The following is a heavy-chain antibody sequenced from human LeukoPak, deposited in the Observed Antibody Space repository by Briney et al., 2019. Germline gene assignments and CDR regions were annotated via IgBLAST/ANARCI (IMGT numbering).Heavy chain of an antibody. J-gene: IGHJ2*01. Sequence: SETLSLTCTVSGASISSSPHYWGWIRQPPGKGLEWIGSIYHSGSTYYNPSLKSRVTISVDTSKNQFSLKLSSVTAADTAVYYCARDRMGYFDLWGRGTLVTVSS. CDR1: GASISSSPHY. D-gene: IGHD5-24*01. CDR3: ARDRMGYFDL. V-gene: IGHV4-39*07. CDR2: IYHSGST.